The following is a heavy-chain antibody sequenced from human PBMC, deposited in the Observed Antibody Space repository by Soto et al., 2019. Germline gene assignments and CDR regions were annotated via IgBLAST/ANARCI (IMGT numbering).Heavy chain of an antibody. Sequence: SETLSLTCPVFGGSINNYYWSWIRQPPGKGLEWSGYIYSSGSTYYNPSLNSRVTVSVDTYKNQFSLKVTSVTAADTAVYYCASLYGYCIRNSCHGHYAMDVWGQGTTVTVSS. J-gene: IGHJ6*02. CDR1: GGSINNYY. CDR2: IYSSGST. V-gene: IGHV4-59*04. CDR3: ASLYGYCIRNSCHGHYAMDV. D-gene: IGHD2-2*01.